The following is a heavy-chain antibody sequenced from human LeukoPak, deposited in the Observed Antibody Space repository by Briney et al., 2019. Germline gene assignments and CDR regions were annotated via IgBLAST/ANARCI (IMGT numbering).Heavy chain of an antibody. Sequence: PSETLSLTCAVYGGSFSGYYWSWIRQPPGKGLEWIGEINHSGSTYYNPSLKSRVTISVDTSKNQFSLKLSSVTAADTAVYYCASVPDYYGSGTFDYWGQGTLVTVSS. D-gene: IGHD3-10*01. CDR2: INHSGST. CDR1: GGSFSGYY. V-gene: IGHV4-34*01. CDR3: ASVPDYYGSGTFDY. J-gene: IGHJ4*02.